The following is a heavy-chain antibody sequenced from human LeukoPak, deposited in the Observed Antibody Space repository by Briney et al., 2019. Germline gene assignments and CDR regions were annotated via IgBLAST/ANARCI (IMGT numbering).Heavy chain of an antibody. CDR2: IWYDGSNK. J-gene: IGHJ3*02. V-gene: IGHV3-33*06. Sequence: SGGSLRLSCAASGFTFSSYGMHWVRQAPGKGLEWVAVIWYDGSNKYYADSVKSRFTISRDNSKNTLYLQMNSLRAEDTAVYYCAKPVGDTAMGDAFDIWGQGTMVTVSS. D-gene: IGHD5-18*01. CDR1: GFTFSSYG. CDR3: AKPVGDTAMGDAFDI.